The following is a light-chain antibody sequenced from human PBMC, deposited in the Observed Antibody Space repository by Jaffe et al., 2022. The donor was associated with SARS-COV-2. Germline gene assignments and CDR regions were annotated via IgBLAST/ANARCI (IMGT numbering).Light chain of an antibody. Sequence: QSALTQPASVSGSPGQSITISCIGTSSDVGGFDHVSWYQQHPGKAPKLMIFDVRNRPSGVSNRFSGSKSGNTASLTISGLQAEDESDYYCSSYAGINTLVFGTGTKVTVL. V-gene: IGLV2-14*01. CDR1: SSDVGGFDH. J-gene: IGLJ1*01. CDR2: DVR. CDR3: SSYAGINTLV.